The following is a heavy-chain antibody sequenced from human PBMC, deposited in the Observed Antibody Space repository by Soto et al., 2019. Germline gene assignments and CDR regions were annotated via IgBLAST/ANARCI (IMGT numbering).Heavy chain of an antibody. V-gene: IGHV1-8*01. CDR2: MNPKSGNG. CDR3: ARVGPVGHYYAMAV. Sequence: QVQLVQSGAEAKKPGASVKVSCMASGYTFTNYDINWVRQGTGQGLEWMGWMNPKSGNGGYAQKFQGRVTMTRNTSINTAYMEVSSLRSEDTAVYYCARVGPVGHYYAMAVWGQGTTVTVFS. D-gene: IGHD1-26*01. CDR1: GYTFTNYD. J-gene: IGHJ6*02.